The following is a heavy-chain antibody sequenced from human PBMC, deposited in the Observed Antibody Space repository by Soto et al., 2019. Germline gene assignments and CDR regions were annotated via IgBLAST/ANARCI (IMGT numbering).Heavy chain of an antibody. V-gene: IGHV3-30-3*01. CDR2: ISYDGSNK. CDR3: AKGSGGNCYSHFDY. J-gene: IGHJ4*02. Sequence: GGSLRLSCAASGFTFSSYAMHWVRQAPGKGLEWVSVISYDGSNKYYADSVKGRFTISRDNSKNTLHLQMNNLRAEDTAIYYCAKGSGGNCYSHFDYCGQGTMVTVSS. CDR1: GFTFSSYA. D-gene: IGHD2-15*01.